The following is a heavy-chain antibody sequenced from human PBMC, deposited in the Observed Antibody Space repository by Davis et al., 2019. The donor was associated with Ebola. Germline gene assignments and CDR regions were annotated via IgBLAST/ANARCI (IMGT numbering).Heavy chain of an antibody. CDR2: IYYSGST. Sequence: PSETLSLTCTVSGGSVSSGSYYWSWIRQPPGKGLEWIGYIYYSGSTNYNPSLKSRVTMSVDTSKNQFSLKLSSVTAADTAVYYCARGLRVVLMVYAIWPDYYGMDVWGQGTTVTVSS. J-gene: IGHJ6*02. CDR1: GGSVSSGSYY. CDR3: ARGLRVVLMVYAIWPDYYGMDV. V-gene: IGHV4-61*01. D-gene: IGHD2-8*01.